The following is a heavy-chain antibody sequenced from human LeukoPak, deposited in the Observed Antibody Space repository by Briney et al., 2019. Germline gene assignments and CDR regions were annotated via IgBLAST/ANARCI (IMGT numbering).Heavy chain of an antibody. D-gene: IGHD3-3*02. Sequence: SETLSLTCTVSGGSISSGGYYWSWIRQHPGKGLEWIGYIYYSGSTYYNPSLKSRVTISVDTSKNQFSLKLSSVTAADTAVYYCARDQRALGGDAFDIWGQGTMVTVSS. CDR3: ARDQRALGGDAFDI. CDR1: GGSISSGGYY. V-gene: IGHV4-31*03. J-gene: IGHJ3*02. CDR2: IYYSGST.